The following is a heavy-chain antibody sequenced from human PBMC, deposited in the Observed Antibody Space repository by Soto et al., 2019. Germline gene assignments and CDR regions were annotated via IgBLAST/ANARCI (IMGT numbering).Heavy chain of an antibody. J-gene: IGHJ3*02. CDR2: IYYSGST. D-gene: IGHD3-10*01. Sequence: TSDTLSLTCTVSGGSIRSSSYYWGWIRQPPGKGLEWIGSIYYSGSTYYNPSLKSRVTISVDTSKNQFSLKLSSVTAADTAVYYCARHLLGDGITIGRGSFDIWGQGTMVTVSS. CDR1: GGSIRSSSYY. V-gene: IGHV4-39*01. CDR3: ARHLLGDGITIGRGSFDI.